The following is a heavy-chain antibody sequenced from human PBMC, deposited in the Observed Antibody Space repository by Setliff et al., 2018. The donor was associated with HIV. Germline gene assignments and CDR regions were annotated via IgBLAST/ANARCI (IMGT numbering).Heavy chain of an antibody. D-gene: IGHD3-3*01. J-gene: IGHJ6*03. V-gene: IGHV4-59*01. Sequence: SETLSLTCTVSGGSISSYYWSWIRQPPGKGLEWIGYIYYSGSTNYNTSLKSRVTISVDTAKKQFSLKLSSVTVADTAVYYCAMSYYNSANGYYYYYYLDFWVKGTTVTVSS. CDR3: AMSYYNSANGYYYYYYLDF. CDR1: GGSISSYY. CDR2: IYYSGST.